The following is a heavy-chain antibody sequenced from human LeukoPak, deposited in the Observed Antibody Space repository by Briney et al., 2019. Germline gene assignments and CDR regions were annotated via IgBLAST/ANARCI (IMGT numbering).Heavy chain of an antibody. CDR2: IYYSGST. D-gene: IGHD6-13*01. CDR1: GGSISIYY. J-gene: IGHJ4*02. CDR3: ARHAAGTWYSDY. Sequence: SETLSLTCTVSGGSISIYYWSRIRQPPGKGLEWIGYIYYSGSTNYNPSLKSRVTISLDTSKNQFSLKLSSVTAADTAVYYCARHAAGTWYSDYWGQGTLVTVSS. V-gene: IGHV4-59*01.